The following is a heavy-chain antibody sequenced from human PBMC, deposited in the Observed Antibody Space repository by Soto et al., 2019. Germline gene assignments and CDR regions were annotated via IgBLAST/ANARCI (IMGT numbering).Heavy chain of an antibody. D-gene: IGHD3-22*01. V-gene: IGHV1-69*04. CDR3: AKDGGNYYDNSGLDY. Sequence: ASVKVSCKASGYTFSSYTISWVRQAPGQGLEWMGRIIPILGITNYAQKFQGRVTITADKSTSTAYMELRSLRSDDTAVYYCAKDGGNYYDNSGLDYWGLGTLVTVS. CDR1: GYTFSSYT. J-gene: IGHJ4*02. CDR2: IIPILGIT.